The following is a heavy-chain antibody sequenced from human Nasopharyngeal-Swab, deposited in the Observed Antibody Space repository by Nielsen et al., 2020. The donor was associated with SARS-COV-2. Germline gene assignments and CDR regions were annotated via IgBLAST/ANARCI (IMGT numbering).Heavy chain of an antibody. CDR1: GWSFRGYY. J-gene: IGHJ3*02. CDR2: INHSGGT. CDR3: ARDGSLYSSGWYISGLDI. Sequence: SETLSLTFAVLGWSFRGYYWSWIRQPPGKGLEWIGEINHSGGTSSNPSLKSRVILSVDTSKNQLSLKLTSLTAEDTAVYYCARDGSLYSSGWYISGLDIWGQGTIVTVSS. D-gene: IGHD6-19*01. V-gene: IGHV4-34*01.